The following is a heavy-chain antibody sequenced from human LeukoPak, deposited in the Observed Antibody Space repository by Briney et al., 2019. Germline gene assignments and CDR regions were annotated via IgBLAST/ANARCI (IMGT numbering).Heavy chain of an antibody. Sequence: GASVKVSCRASGDTFPSYGINWVRQAPGQGLQWMGWISTYNGDTNYTQKLQGRIAMTIDTSTSTAYMELKSLRTDDTAVYYCARSFTPMVNFFDYWGQGTLVTVSS. V-gene: IGHV1-18*01. CDR2: ISTYNGDT. CDR1: GDTFPSYG. CDR3: ARSFTPMVNFFDY. D-gene: IGHD5-18*01. J-gene: IGHJ4*02.